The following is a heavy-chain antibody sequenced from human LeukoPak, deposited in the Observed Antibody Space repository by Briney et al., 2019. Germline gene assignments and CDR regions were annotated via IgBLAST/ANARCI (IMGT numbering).Heavy chain of an antibody. J-gene: IGHJ4*02. V-gene: IGHV3-7*01. CDR3: ARDRGYSTFDY. D-gene: IGHD3-10*01. CDR2: INEDGGEK. Sequence: GGSLRLSCAASACTFSKYWMSWVGQARGKGGEGVANINEDGGEKNYVDSVKGRFTISRDNAKNSLYLQMNSLRVDDTAVYYCARDRGYSTFDYWGQGTLVTVSS. CDR1: ACTFSKYW.